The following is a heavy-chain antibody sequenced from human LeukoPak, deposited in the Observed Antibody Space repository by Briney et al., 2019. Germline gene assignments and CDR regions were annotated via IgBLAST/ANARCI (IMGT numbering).Heavy chain of an antibody. D-gene: IGHD2-21*02. V-gene: IGHV3-53*01. CDR2: IYVDINT. CDR3: ARDREVVTAKAQMDV. J-gene: IGHJ6*04. Sequence: AGGSLRLSCAVTGFTVSTNHMSWVRQAPGKGLEWVSVIYVDINTYYTDSVKGRFTISRDNSKNTVFLQMNNMRAEDTAVYYCARDREVVTAKAQMDVWGKGTTVTVSS. CDR1: GFTVSTNH.